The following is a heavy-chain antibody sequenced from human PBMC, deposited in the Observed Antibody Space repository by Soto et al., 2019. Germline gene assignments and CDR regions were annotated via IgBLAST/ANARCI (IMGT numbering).Heavy chain of an antibody. Sequence: PSETLSLTCSFSGGSINSSSYFWGWVRQPPGKGLEWIGSIYYSGSTYYNPSLRSRVTISVDTSKNQFSLKRSSVTAADTAVFYCARHYSSGSRNWFDPWGQGTLVTVSS. D-gene: IGHD6-19*01. J-gene: IGHJ5*02. CDR2: IYYSGST. V-gene: IGHV4-39*01. CDR3: ARHYSSGSRNWFDP. CDR1: GGSINSSSYF.